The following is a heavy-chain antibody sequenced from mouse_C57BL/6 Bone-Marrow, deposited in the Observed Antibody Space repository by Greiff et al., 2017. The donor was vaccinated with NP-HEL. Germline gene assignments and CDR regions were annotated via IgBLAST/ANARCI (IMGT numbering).Heavy chain of an antibody. V-gene: IGHV3-6*01. Sequence: EVQLQQSGPGLVKPSQSLSLTCSVTGYSITSGYYWNWIRQFPGNKLEWMGYISYDGSNNYNPSLKNRIPITRDTSKNQFFLKLNSVTTEDTATYYCARETFYDGYPYYYAMDYWGQGTSVTVSS. CDR2: ISYDGSN. CDR1: GYSITSGYY. J-gene: IGHJ4*01. CDR3: ARETFYDGYPYYYAMDY. D-gene: IGHD2-3*01.